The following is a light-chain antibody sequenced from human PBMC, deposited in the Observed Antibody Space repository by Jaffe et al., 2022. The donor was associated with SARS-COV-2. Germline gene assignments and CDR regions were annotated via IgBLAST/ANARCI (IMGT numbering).Light chain of an antibody. CDR1: SLRSYY. CDR2: GEN. Sequence: SSELTQDPAVSVALGQTVRITCQGDSLRSYYASWYQQKPGQAPVLVIYGENYRPSGIPDRFSGSTSGNTASLTITGALAEDEADYYCNTWDMGLFGGGTKLTVL. CDR3: NTWDMGL. J-gene: IGLJ2*01. V-gene: IGLV3-19*01.